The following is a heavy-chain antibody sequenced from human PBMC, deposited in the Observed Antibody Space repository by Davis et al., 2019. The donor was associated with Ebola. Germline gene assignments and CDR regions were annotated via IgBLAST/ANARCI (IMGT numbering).Heavy chain of an antibody. D-gene: IGHD6-19*01. J-gene: IGHJ4*02. Sequence: PSETLSLTCAVSGGSINNYNTYWSWIRQPPGKGLEWIGTVYYTGGTYYNPSHKSRLIISVDTSKNQFSLELTSVSAADTAIYYCARSSSGFGYFDYWGQGTPITVSS. CDR3: ARSSSGFGYFDY. CDR2: VYYTGGT. V-gene: IGHV4-39*07. CDR1: GGSINNYNTY.